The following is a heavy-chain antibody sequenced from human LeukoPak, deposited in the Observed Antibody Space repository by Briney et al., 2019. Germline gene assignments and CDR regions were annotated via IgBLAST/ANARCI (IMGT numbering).Heavy chain of an antibody. V-gene: IGHV1-46*01. J-gene: IGHJ4*02. CDR1: GYIFTSYY. CDR3: AAGYCSGGSCLSLDYFDY. Sequence: ASVKVSCKASGYIFTSYYMHWVRQAPGQGLEWMGIINPSGGSTSYAQKFQGRVTMTRDMSTSTVYMELSSLRSEDTAVYYCAAGYCSGGSCLSLDYFDYWGQGTLVTVSS. D-gene: IGHD2-15*01. CDR2: INPSGGST.